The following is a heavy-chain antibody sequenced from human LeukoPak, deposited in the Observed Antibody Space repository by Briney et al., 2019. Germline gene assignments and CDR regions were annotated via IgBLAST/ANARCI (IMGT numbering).Heavy chain of an antibody. CDR2: IYYSGST. Sequence: SETLSLTSTVSGGSISSYYWSWIRQPPGKGLEWIGYIYYSGSTNYNPSLKSRVTISVDTSKNQFSLKLSSVTAADTAVYYCARDSMSSSYAFDIWGQGTMVTVSS. CDR3: ARDSMSSSYAFDI. D-gene: IGHD6-13*01. CDR1: GGSISSYY. J-gene: IGHJ3*02. V-gene: IGHV4-59*01.